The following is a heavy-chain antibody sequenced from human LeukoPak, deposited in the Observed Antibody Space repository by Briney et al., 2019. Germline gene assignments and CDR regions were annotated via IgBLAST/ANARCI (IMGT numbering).Heavy chain of an antibody. J-gene: IGHJ4*02. CDR1: GYTFTSYG. Sequence: ASVKVSCKASGYTFTSYGISWVRQAPGQGLEWMGWISAYNGNTNYAQKLQGRVTMTTDTSTSTAYMELRSLRSDDTAVYYCARDSLLGWLVRSDYFDYWGQGTLVTVSS. CDR3: ARDSLLGWLVRSDYFDY. V-gene: IGHV1-18*01. CDR2: ISAYNGNT. D-gene: IGHD6-19*01.